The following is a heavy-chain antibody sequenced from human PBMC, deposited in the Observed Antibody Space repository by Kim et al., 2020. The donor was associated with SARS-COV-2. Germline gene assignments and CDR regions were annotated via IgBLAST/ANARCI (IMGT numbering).Heavy chain of an antibody. J-gene: IGHJ5*02. V-gene: IGHV3-23*01. D-gene: IGHD6-6*01. Sequence: ANPVKGRFTISRDNSKNTLYLQMNSLRAEDTAVYYCAKTLGSSPYNWFDPWGQGTLVTVSS. CDR3: AKTLGSSPYNWFDP.